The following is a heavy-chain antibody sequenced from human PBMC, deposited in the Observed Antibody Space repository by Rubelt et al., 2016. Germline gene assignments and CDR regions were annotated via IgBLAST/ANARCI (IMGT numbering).Heavy chain of an antibody. CDR1: GFTFSDHY. CDR2: VNHSGSS. V-gene: IGHV4-34*01. D-gene: IGHD4-17*01. J-gene: IGHJ4*02. CDR3: ARPSDYGDYSGY. Sequence: VQLLESGGVLVQPGGSLRVSCAASGFTFSDHYMGWIRQPPGKGPEWVGEVNHSGSSNYNPSLKSRVTISVDTSKNKFSLKLRSVTAADTAVYYCARPSDYGDYSGYWGRGTPVTVSS.